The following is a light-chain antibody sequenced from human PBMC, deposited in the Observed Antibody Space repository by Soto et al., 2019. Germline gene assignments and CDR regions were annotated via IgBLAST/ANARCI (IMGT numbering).Light chain of an antibody. Sequence: EIVMTQSPDTLSVSPGERGTLSCRASQNIRRNLAWYQQKPGQAPRLLIYHASTRAPGIPARFTGGGSGTEFTLTISSLQSEDFALYYCQQYERWPPVTFGGGTKVEIK. J-gene: IGKJ4*01. CDR3: QQYERWPPVT. CDR1: QNIRRN. CDR2: HAS. V-gene: IGKV3-15*01.